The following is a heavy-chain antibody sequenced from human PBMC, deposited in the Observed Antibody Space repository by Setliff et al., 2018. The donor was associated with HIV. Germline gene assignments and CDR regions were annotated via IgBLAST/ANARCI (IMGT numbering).Heavy chain of an antibody. CDR1: GFTVSSNY. D-gene: IGHD3-22*01. J-gene: IGHJ4*02. CDR2: IYSGGST. Sequence: GGSLRLSCAASGFTVSSNYMSWVRQAPGKGLEWVSVIYSGGSTYYADSVKGRFTISRDDSKNTLYLQMNSLRAEDTAVYYCARNYDSSGYPFDNWGQGTLVTVSS. V-gene: IGHV3-66*02. CDR3: ARNYDSSGYPFDN.